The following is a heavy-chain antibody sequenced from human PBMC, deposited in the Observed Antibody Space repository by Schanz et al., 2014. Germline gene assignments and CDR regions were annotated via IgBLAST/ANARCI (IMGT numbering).Heavy chain of an antibody. CDR3: ARDRRFCDRYDLYYFDS. CDR1: GYTFTTYA. Sequence: QVQLVQSGAEVKKPGASVRVSCKASGYTFTTYAMSWVRQAPGQGLEWVGWISVYTGNTKYGQKVQGRVTMTADTSTSTAYMALTDLRSDDTAVYDCARDRRFCDRYDLYYFDSWGQGTLVTVSS. CDR2: ISVYTGNT. V-gene: IGHV1-18*01. J-gene: IGHJ4*02. D-gene: IGHD3-3*01.